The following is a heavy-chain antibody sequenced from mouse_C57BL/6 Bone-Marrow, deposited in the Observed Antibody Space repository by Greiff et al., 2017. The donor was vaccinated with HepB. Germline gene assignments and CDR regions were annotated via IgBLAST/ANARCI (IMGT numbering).Heavy chain of an antibody. J-gene: IGHJ2*01. D-gene: IGHD1-1*01. V-gene: IGHV14-4*01. CDR2: IDPENGDT. CDR1: GFNIKDDY. Sequence: EVKLMESGAELVRPGASVKLSCTASGFNIKDDYMHWVKQRPERGLEWIGWIDPENGDTEYASKFQGKATITADTSSNTAYLQLSSLTSEDTAVYYCTTYGSSFLFDYWGQGTTLTVSS. CDR3: TTYGSSFLFDY.